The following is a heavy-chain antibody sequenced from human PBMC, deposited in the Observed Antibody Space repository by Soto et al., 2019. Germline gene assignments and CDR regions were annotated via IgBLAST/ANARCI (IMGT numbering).Heavy chain of an antibody. D-gene: IGHD4-17*01. CDR2: IRSKAYGGTT. Sequence: EVQLLESGGGLVKPGRTLRLSCTASGFTFGDYTMAWFRQAPGGGLEWVSFIRSKAYGGTTEYAASVKGRFTISRDDSKSIAYLKMNRPQSEDTAVYYCARDVASYDYGDFYGMDVWGQGTTVTVSS. J-gene: IGHJ6*02. V-gene: IGHV3-49*05. CDR1: GFTFGDYT. CDR3: ARDVASYDYGDFYGMDV.